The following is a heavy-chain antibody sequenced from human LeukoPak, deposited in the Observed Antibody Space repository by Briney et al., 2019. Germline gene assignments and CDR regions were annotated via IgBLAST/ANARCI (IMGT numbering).Heavy chain of an antibody. CDR3: ARTPLGGNYFDY. V-gene: IGHV2-70*11. CDR2: IDWDDDK. CDR1: GFSLSTSGMC. J-gene: IGHJ4*02. Sequence: SGPALVKPTQTLTLTCTFSGFSLSTSGMCMSWIRQPPGKALEWLARIDWDDDKYYSTSLKTRLTISKDTSKNQVVLTMTNMDPVDTATYYCARTPLGGNYFDYWGQGTLVTVSS.